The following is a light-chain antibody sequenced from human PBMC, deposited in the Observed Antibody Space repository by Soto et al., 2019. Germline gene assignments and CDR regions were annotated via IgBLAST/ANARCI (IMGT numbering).Light chain of an antibody. V-gene: IGKV1-5*01. J-gene: IGKJ1*01. Sequence: DIQMTQSHSTLSAYVGARVTIPCRASQTISRWLAWYQTKPGKAPNLLIYHASNLQSGVPSRFSGSGSGTELTITISSLQPDDLATYYCQQYNSYSFGQGTKVDIK. CDR1: QTISRW. CDR3: QQYNSYS. CDR2: HAS.